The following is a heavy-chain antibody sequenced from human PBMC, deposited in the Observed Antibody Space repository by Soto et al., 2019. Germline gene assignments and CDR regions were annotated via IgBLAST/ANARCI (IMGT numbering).Heavy chain of an antibody. Sequence: QITLKESGPTLVKPTQTLTLTCTFSGFSLSTSGVGVGWIRQPAGKALEWLALIYWDDDKRYSPSLKSRLTITKDTSKNQVVLTMTNMDPVDTATYYCARLHWNYYDSSGYYPFDYWGQGTLVTVSS. J-gene: IGHJ4*02. CDR2: IYWDDDK. V-gene: IGHV2-5*02. D-gene: IGHD3-22*01. CDR3: ARLHWNYYDSSGYYPFDY. CDR1: GFSLSTSGVG.